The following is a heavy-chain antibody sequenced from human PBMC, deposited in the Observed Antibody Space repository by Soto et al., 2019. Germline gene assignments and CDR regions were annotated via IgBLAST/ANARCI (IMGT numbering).Heavy chain of an antibody. Sequence: VQLVESGGGLVQPGGSLRLSCAASGFTFSSYDMHWVRQPTGKGLEWVSAIGTAGDTYYPGSVKGRFTISRENAKNSLSLQMNSLRAGDTAVYYCARSYSGRLGLYGMDVWGQGTTVTVSS. D-gene: IGHD1-26*01. J-gene: IGHJ6*02. CDR3: ARSYSGRLGLYGMDV. V-gene: IGHV3-13*04. CDR2: IGTAGDT. CDR1: GFTFSSYD.